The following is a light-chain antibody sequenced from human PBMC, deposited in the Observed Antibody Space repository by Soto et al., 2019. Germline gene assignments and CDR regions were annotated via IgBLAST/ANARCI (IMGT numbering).Light chain of an antibody. CDR2: EVT. CDR3: SSYTTTYTVV. V-gene: IGLV2-14*01. J-gene: IGLJ2*01. Sequence: QSALTQPASVSGSPGQSITISCTGTSSDVGGYNYVSWYQQHPGKAPKLMISEVTKRPSGVSNRFSGSKSGNTASLTISGLQAEDEADYYCSSYTTTYTVVFGGGTKVTVL. CDR1: SSDVGGYNY.